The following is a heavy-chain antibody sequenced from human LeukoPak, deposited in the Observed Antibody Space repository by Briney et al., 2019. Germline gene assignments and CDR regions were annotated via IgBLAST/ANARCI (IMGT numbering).Heavy chain of an antibody. CDR3: ARSLCGDFWSGWVY. Sequence: SQTLSLTCAVSGGSISSGCCSWIWIRQPPGQGLEWFGYIYHSGSNYYNLSLKSRVTISVDRSKYQFSLKLSSATAADTAVYDCARSLCGDFWSGWVYWGRGTLVTVTA. J-gene: IGHJ4*02. D-gene: IGHD3-3*01. CDR2: IYHSGSN. CDR1: GGSISSGCCS. V-gene: IGHV4-30-2*01.